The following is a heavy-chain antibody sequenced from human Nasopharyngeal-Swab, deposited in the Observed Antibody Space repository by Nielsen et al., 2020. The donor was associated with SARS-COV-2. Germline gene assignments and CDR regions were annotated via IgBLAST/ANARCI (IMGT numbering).Heavy chain of an antibody. V-gene: IGHV4-31*02. D-gene: IGHD6-6*01. CDR2: IYYSGST. CDR3: TRGGAARPGLDY. J-gene: IGHJ4*02. Sequence: WIRQPPGKGLEWIGYIYYSGSTYYNPSLKSRVTISVDTSKNQFSLKLSSVTAADTAVYYCTRGGAARPGLDYWGQGTPVTVSS.